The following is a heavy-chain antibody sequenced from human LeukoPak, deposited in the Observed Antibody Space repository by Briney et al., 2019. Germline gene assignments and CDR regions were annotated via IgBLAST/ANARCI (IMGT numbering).Heavy chain of an antibody. CDR3: AREGDSGSYYHFDY. D-gene: IGHD1-26*01. CDR1: GFSFGNHA. V-gene: IGHV3-23*01. Sequence: GGSLRLSCAASGFSFGNHAMIWVRQAPGKGLEWVSIISDSGSSTYYADSVKGRFTISRDNAKNSLYLQMNSLRAEDTAVYYCAREGDSGSYYHFDYWGQGTLVTVSS. J-gene: IGHJ4*02. CDR2: ISDSGSST.